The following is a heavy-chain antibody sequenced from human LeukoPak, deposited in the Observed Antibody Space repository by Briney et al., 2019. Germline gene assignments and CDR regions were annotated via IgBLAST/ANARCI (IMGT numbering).Heavy chain of an antibody. J-gene: IGHJ3*02. CDR3: ARNRPMGIVPHAFDT. CDR1: GGSISSGGYY. Sequence: PSETLSLTCTVSGGSISSGGYYWSWIRQHPGKGLEWIGYIYYSGSTYYNPSLKSRVTISVDTSKNQFSLKLSSVTAADTAVYYCARNRPMGIVPHAFDTWGQGTMVTVSS. CDR2: IYYSGST. D-gene: IGHD2-21*01. V-gene: IGHV4-31*03.